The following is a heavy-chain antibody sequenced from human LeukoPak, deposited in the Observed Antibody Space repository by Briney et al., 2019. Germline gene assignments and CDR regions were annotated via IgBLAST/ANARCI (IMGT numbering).Heavy chain of an antibody. V-gene: IGHV3-48*02. Sequence: PGGSLRLSCAASGFTFSSYSMNWVRQAPGKGLEWVSYISSSSSTIYYADSVKGRFTISRDNAKNSLYLQMNSLRDEDTAVYYCARDVGWELLGCNWFDPWGQGTLVTVSS. CDR3: ARDVGWELLGCNWFDP. CDR1: GFTFSSYS. D-gene: IGHD1-26*01. CDR2: ISSSSSTI. J-gene: IGHJ5*02.